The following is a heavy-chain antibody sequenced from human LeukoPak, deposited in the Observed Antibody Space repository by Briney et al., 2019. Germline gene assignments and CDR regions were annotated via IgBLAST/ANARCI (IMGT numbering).Heavy chain of an antibody. CDR3: ARYYYDSSEHAFDI. Sequence: SETLSLTCTVSGGSISSYYWSWIRQPPGKGLEWIGYIYYSGSTNYNPSLKSRVTISVDTSKNQFSLKLSSVTAADTAVYYCARYYYDSSEHAFDIWGQGIMVTVSS. J-gene: IGHJ3*02. CDR2: IYYSGST. CDR1: GGSISSYY. D-gene: IGHD3-22*01. V-gene: IGHV4-59*01.